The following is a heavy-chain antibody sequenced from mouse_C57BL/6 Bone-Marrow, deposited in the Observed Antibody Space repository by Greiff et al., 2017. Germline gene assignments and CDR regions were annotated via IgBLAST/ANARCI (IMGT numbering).Heavy chain of an antibody. CDR3: ARNWDGDY. V-gene: IGHV1-52*01. Sequence: VQLQQPGAELVRPGSSVKLSCTASGYTFTSYWMHWVKQRPIQGLEWIGNIDPSDSETHYNQKFKDKATLTVDKSSSTAYMQLSSLTSDDSAVYYCARNWDGDYWGQGTTLTVSS. D-gene: IGHD4-1*01. J-gene: IGHJ2*01. CDR1: GYTFTSYW. CDR2: IDPSDSET.